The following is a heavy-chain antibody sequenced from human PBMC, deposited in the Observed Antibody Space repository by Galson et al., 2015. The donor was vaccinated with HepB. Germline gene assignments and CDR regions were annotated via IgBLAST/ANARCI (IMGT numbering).Heavy chain of an antibody. V-gene: IGHV5-10-1*01. D-gene: IGHD2-15*01. Sequence: QSGAEVKKPGESLRISCKGSGYSFTSYWISWERQMPGKGLEWMGRIDPSDSYTNYSPSFQGHVTISADKSISTAYLQWSSLKASDTAMYYCARLGKVVVDEGVKGNYYHGMDVWGQGTTVTVSS. CDR1: GYSFTSYW. CDR3: ARLGKVVVDEGVKGNYYHGMDV. J-gene: IGHJ6*02. CDR2: IDPSDSYT.